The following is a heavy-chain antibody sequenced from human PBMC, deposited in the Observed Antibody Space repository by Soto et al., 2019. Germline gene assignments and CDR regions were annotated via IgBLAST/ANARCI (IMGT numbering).Heavy chain of an antibody. D-gene: IGHD2-21*02. V-gene: IGHV1-69*06. CDR3: ARDIEVVTGPYGMDA. CDR2: VIPIFGTA. CDR1: GGTFSSYA. J-gene: IGHJ6*02. Sequence: SVKVSCKASGGTFSSYAISWVRQAPGQGLEWMGGVIPIFGTANYAQKFQGRVTITADKSTSTAYMELSSLRSEDTAAYYCARDIEVVTGPYGMDARGHGTTVPV.